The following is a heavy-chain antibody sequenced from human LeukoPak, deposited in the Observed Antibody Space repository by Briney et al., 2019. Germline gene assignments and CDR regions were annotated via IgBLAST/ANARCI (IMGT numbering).Heavy chain of an antibody. V-gene: IGHV3-23*01. CDR3: APSRNYDSRGYSSDY. CDR1: GFTFSSYA. D-gene: IGHD3-22*01. Sequence: GGSLRLSCAASGFTFSSYAMSWVRQAPGKGLEWVSAISGSGGSTYYADSVKGRFTISRGNSKNTLYLQMNSLRAEDTAVYYCAPSRNYDSRGYSSDYGGRGTLVTVSS. J-gene: IGHJ4*02. CDR2: ISGSGGST.